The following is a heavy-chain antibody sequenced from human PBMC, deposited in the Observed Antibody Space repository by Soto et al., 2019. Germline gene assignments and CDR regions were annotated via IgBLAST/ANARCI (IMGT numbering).Heavy chain of an antibody. CDR3: AHIVVAGLGYYFAY. CDR1: GFSLSSTRMA. CDR2: IYWDDDK. V-gene: IGHV2-5*02. D-gene: IGHD6-19*01. J-gene: IGHJ4*02. Sequence: QITLKESGPTLVKPTQTLTLTCTFSGFSLSSTRMAVGWIRQPPGKALEWLALIYWDDDKRYSPFLKSRLTITKDTTKNQVVLTMSNMDPVDTARYYCAHIVVAGLGYYFAYWGQGTLVTVSS.